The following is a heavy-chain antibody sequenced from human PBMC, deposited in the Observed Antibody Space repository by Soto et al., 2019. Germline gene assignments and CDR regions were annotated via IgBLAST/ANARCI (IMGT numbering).Heavy chain of an antibody. J-gene: IGHJ4*02. V-gene: IGHV4-34*01. CDR3: ARGLFSGTSYSGGWSFFDY. D-gene: IGHD3-10*01. Sequence: PSVTMSLTCAVFGGSFSDYTCTWIRQSPGKGLEWIGQINGAGSANYNPSLKSRVTISIGTSNNDFVLDLTSVTAADTAVYYCARGLFSGTSYSGGWSFFDYWGQGTLVTVS. CDR1: GGSFSDYT. CDR2: INGAGSA.